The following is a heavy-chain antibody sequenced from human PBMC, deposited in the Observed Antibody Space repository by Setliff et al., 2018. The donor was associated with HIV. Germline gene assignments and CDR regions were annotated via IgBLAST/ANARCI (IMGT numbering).Heavy chain of an antibody. CDR1: GVSISAYF. D-gene: IGHD5-12*01. J-gene: IGHJ4*02. CDR3: AAKGSGYDPGVDY. CDR2: IDNSGNT. Sequence: SETLSLTCAVSGVSISAYFWSWIRQSPEKGLEWIGYIDNSGNTNYSPSLKSRITISVDTSKNQFSLKLSSVTAADTAVYYCAAKGSGYDPGVDYWGQGTLVTVSS. V-gene: IGHV4-59*12.